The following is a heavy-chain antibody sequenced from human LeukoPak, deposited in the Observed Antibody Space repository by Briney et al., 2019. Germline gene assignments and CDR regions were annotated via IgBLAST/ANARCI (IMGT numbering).Heavy chain of an antibody. CDR2: IYTSGST. CDR3: ARHGYYDFWSGYYPSTFDY. V-gene: IGHV4-4*09. CDR1: GGSISSYY. J-gene: IGHJ4*02. D-gene: IGHD3-3*01. Sequence: PSETLSLTCTVSGGSISSYYWSWIRQPPGKGLEWIGYIYTSGSTNYNPSLKSRVTISVDTSKNQFFLKLSSVTAADTAVYYCARHGYYDFWSGYYPSTFDYWGQGTLVTVSS.